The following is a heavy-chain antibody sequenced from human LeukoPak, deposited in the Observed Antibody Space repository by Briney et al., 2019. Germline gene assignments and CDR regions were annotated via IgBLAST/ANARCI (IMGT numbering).Heavy chain of an antibody. CDR1: GLIFSSYG. D-gene: IGHD3-22*01. CDR2: IWNDGSNE. V-gene: IGHV3-33*01. Sequence: PGGSLRLSRAASGLIFSSYGMHWVRQAPGKGLEWVAVIWNDGSNENYADSVKGRFTISRENYKNTLYLQMNSLRAEDTALYYCARDRPFYYDSILRGRYFDKWGQGTLVTVSS. J-gene: IGHJ4*02. CDR3: ARDRPFYYDSILRGRYFDK.